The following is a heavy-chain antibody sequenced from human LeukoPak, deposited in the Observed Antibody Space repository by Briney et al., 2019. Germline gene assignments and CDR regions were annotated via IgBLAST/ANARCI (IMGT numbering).Heavy chain of an antibody. CDR1: GGSISSYY. Sequence: SETLSLTCTVSGGSISSYYWSWIRQSPGKGLEWIGYIHSSGRTNYNPSLKSRVTGFVDTSKNQVSLRLSSVTAADTAVYYCARHGTISSESYFDYWGQGALVTVSS. D-gene: IGHD1-14*01. CDR3: ARHGTISSESYFDY. V-gene: IGHV4-4*08. CDR2: IHSSGRT. J-gene: IGHJ4*02.